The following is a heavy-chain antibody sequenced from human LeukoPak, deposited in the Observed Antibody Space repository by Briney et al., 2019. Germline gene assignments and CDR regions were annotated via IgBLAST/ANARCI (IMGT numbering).Heavy chain of an antibody. V-gene: IGHV3-7*01. D-gene: IGHD1-26*01. CDR1: GFTLSSYW. CDR3: ARDLFSGSYQEDF. J-gene: IGHJ4*02. Sequence: PGGSLRLSCAASGFTLSSYWMSWVRQAPGKGLEWVANIKYDGSAKYYVDSVKGRSTISRDDAKNSLYLEMNSLRAEDTAVYYCARDLFSGSYQEDFWGQGALVTVSS. CDR2: IKYDGSAK.